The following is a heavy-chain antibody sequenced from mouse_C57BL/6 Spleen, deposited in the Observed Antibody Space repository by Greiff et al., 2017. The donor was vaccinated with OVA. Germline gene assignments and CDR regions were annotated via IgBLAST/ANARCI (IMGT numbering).Heavy chain of an antibody. CDR3: ARPYYGSSYGFDY. V-gene: IGHV1-69*01. J-gene: IGHJ2*01. CDR1: GYTFTSYW. CDR2: IDPSDSYT. D-gene: IGHD1-1*01. Sequence: QVQLQQPGAELVMPGASVKLSCKASGYTFTSYWMHWVKQRPGQGLEWIGEIDPSDSYTNYNQKLKGKSTLTVYKSSSTAYMQLSSLTSEDSTVYYCARPYYGSSYGFDYWGQGTTLTVSS.